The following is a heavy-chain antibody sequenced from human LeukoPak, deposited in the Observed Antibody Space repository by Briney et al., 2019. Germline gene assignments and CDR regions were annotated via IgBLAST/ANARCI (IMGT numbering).Heavy chain of an antibody. D-gene: IGHD3-10*01. J-gene: IGHJ5*02. CDR1: GGSFSGYY. Sequence: SETLSLTCAVYGGSFSGYYWCWIRQSPGKGLEWIGEINHSGSTNYNPSLKSRVTISVDTSKNQFSLKLSSVTAADTAVYYCARVATLVRGHNWFDPWGQGTLVTVSS. CDR2: INHSGST. CDR3: ARVATLVRGHNWFDP. V-gene: IGHV4-34*01.